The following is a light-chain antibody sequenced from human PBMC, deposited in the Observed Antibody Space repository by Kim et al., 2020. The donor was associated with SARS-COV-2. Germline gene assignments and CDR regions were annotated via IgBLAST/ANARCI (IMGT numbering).Light chain of an antibody. CDR2: ARN. Sequence: GAAPLPCCCRTRGVTSGCYPPLCYQQRPGQAPTTLIHARNNHFSWTADRSAGSLGGDEAALSISGARAEDEAYYYCLLSGGGHVVFGGGTQLTVL. CDR3: LLSGGGHVV. CDR1: TRGVTSGCY. J-gene: IGLJ2*01. V-gene: IGLV7-46*01.